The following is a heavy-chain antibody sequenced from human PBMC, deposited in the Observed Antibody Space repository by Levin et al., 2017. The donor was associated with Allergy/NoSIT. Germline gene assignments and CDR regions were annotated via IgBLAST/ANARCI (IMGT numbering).Heavy chain of an antibody. CDR1: GGSISGSPYY. V-gene: IGHV4-39*07. D-gene: IGHD2-15*01. Sequence: SETLSLTCSVSGGSISGSPYYWGWIRQPPGKGLEWIGSLYYSGVTYYSPSLKSRVTISVDTSKNQFSLKLNSVTAADAAVYFCAKDRRWDFDYWGQGALVTVSS. J-gene: IGHJ4*02. CDR2: LYYSGVT. CDR3: AKDRRWDFDY.